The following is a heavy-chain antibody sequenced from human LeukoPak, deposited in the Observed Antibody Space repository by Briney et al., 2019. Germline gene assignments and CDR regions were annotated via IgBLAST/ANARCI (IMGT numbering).Heavy chain of an antibody. V-gene: IGHV4-39*07. D-gene: IGHD3-10*01. CDR3: ARVRGLPSPFDY. J-gene: IGHJ4*02. CDR2: FYYSGST. CDR1: GGPISISNYY. Sequence: SETLSLTCAVSGGPISISNYYWGWIRQPPGKGLEWIGSFYYSGSTYYNPSLKSQVTMSVDTSKNQFSLKLSSVTAADTAVYYCARVRGLPSPFDYWGQGTLVTVSS.